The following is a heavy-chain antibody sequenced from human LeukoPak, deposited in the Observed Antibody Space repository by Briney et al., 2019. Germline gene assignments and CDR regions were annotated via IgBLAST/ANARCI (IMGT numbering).Heavy chain of an antibody. CDR1: GYTFTSYY. D-gene: IGHD1-20*01. J-gene: IGHJ6*03. CDR2: INPSGGST. V-gene: IGHV1-46*01. Sequence: ASVKVSCKASGYTFTSYYMHWVRQAPGQGLEWMGIINPSGGSTSYAQKFQGRVTMTRDMSTSTVYMELSSLRSEDTAVYYCARSPRITGSLDYYYYMDVWGKGTTVTVSS. CDR3: ARSPRITGSLDYYYYMDV.